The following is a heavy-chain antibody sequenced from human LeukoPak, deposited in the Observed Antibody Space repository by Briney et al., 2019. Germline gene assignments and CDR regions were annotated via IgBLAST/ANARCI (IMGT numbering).Heavy chain of an antibody. CDR3: AREYDFWSGYYTDY. CDR1: GFTFSSYS. CDR2: TSGSSSTI. Sequence: GGSLRHSCAASGFTFSSYSMNWVRQAPGKGLEWVSYTSGSSSTIYYADSVKGRFTISRDNAKNSLYLQMNSLRAEDTAVYYCAREYDFWSGYYTDYWGQGTLVTVSS. J-gene: IGHJ4*02. V-gene: IGHV3-48*04. D-gene: IGHD3-3*01.